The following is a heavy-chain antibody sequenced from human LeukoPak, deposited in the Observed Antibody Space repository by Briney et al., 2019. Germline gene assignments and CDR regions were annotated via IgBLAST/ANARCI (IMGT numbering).Heavy chain of an antibody. J-gene: IGHJ4*02. V-gene: IGHV3-23*01. D-gene: IGHD6-19*01. Sequence: PGGSLRLSCAASGFTFSSYAMNRVRQAPGKGLEWVSSISGGGESTYYADSVKGRFTVSRDNSKNTLYLQINSLRGEDTAVYYCAKGKYSSGGVPDYWGQGTLVTVSS. CDR1: GFTFSSYA. CDR2: ISGGGEST. CDR3: AKGKYSSGGVPDY.